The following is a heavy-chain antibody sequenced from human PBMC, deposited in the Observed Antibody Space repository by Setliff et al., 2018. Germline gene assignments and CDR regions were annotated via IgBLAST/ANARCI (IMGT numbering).Heavy chain of an antibody. Sequence: PSETLSLTCTVSGGSISSYYWSWIRQSPGKGLEWIGYIYYSGSTNYNPSLKSRVTISVDTSKNQFSLKLSSVTAADTAVYYCARLRYYGSGSYLDYWGQGTLVTVSS. CDR2: IYYSGST. CDR3: ARLRYYGSGSYLDY. CDR1: GGSISSYY. D-gene: IGHD3-10*01. J-gene: IGHJ4*02. V-gene: IGHV4-59*08.